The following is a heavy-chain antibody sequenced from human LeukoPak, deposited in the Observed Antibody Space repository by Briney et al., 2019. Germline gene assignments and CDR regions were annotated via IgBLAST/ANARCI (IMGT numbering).Heavy chain of an antibody. CDR3: ARDLPYYYDSSGLTYFDY. Sequence: PGGSLRLSCAASGFTFSSYWMHWVRQAPGKGLVWVSRMNSDGSSTSYADSVKGRFTISRDNAKNTLYLQVNSLRAEDTAVYYCARDLPYYYDSSGLTYFDYWGQGTLVTVSS. J-gene: IGHJ4*02. CDR1: GFTFSSYW. CDR2: MNSDGSST. V-gene: IGHV3-74*01. D-gene: IGHD3-22*01.